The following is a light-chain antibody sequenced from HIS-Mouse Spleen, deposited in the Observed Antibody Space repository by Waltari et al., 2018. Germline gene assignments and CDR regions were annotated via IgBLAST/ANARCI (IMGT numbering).Light chain of an antibody. V-gene: IGLV2-14*03. CDR3: SSYTSRSTRV. CDR2: DVS. CDR1: SSDVGGYNY. J-gene: IGLJ2*01. Sequence: QSALTQPASVSGSPGQSITISCTGTSSDVGGYNYVLWYQQHPGKTPKLMIYDVSNRPSRASNRFSSSKAGNTSSLTISGLQAEDEADYYCSSYTSRSTRVFGGGTKLTVL.